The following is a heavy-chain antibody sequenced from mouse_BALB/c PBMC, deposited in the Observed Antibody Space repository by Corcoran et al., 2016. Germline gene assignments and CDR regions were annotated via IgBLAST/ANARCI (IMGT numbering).Heavy chain of an antibody. J-gene: IGHJ2*01. Sequence: QIQLVQSGPELKKPGETVKISCKASGYIFTNYGMNWVKQAPGKGLKWMGWINTYTGEPTYADDFKGRFAFSLETSARTSYLQINNLKNEDTVTYFCATKWDYRSPFDYWGQGTVLTVSS. CDR1: GYIFTNYG. CDR3: ATKWDYRSPFDY. V-gene: IGHV9-3-1*01. CDR2: INTYTGEP. D-gene: IGHD2-14*01.